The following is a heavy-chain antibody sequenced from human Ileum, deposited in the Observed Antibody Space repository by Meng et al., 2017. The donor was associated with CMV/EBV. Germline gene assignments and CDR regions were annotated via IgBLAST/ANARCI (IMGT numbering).Heavy chain of an antibody. CDR2: IKQDGSEK. CDR1: EFTFSSYW. CDR3: ARAYSTSSRGPSFDY. J-gene: IGHJ4*02. Sequence: GESLKISCEASEFTFSSYWMNWVRQAPGKGLEWVAKIKQDGSEKYYVDSVKGRFTISRDNAKNSLYLQMNSLRAEDTAVYYCARAYSTSSRGPSFDYWGQGTLVTVSS. V-gene: IGHV3-7*01. D-gene: IGHD6-6*01.